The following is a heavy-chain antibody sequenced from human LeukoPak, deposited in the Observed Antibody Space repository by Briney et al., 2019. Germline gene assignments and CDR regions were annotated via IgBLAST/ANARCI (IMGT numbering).Heavy chain of an antibody. J-gene: IGHJ4*02. D-gene: IGHD3-9*01. CDR1: RFTFSDYY. CDR2: IKEDGSEK. V-gene: IGHV3-7*01. Sequence: GGSLRLSCAASRFTFSDYYMTWVRQAPGRGLEWVANIKEDGSEKNYVDSVKGRFTISRDNAKNSVYLLLNSLTPEDTAVYYCARAAHLNGYDYWGQGTLVTVSS. CDR3: ARAAHLNGYDY.